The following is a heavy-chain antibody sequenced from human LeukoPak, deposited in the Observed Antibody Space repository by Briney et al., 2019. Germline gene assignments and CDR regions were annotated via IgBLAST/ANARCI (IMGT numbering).Heavy chain of an antibody. V-gene: IGHV3-23*01. CDR1: GFTFSSYA. CDR2: ITGSSGYT. D-gene: IGHD6-19*01. J-gene: IGHJ4*02. Sequence: GGSLRLSCAASGFTFSSYAMSWVRQAPGKGLEWVSAITGSSGYTYYADPVKGRFTISRDNSKNTLYLQMNSLRVEDTAVYYCAKRLSGWYWIDYWGQGTLVTVSS. CDR3: AKRLSGWYWIDY.